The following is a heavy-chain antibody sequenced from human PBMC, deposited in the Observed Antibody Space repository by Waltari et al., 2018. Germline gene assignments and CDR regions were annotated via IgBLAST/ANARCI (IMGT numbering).Heavy chain of an antibody. V-gene: IGHV1-2*06. CDR2: INPNSCGT. CDR3: ARYYCGGDCSVDY. J-gene: IGHJ4*02. CDR1: GYTFTGYY. D-gene: IGHD2-21*01. Sequence: QVQLVQSGAEVKKPGASVKVSCKASGYTFTGYYMHWVRQAPGQGLEWMGRINPNSCGTNYAQKFQGRVTMTRDTSISTAYMELSRLRSDDTAVYYCARYYCGGDCSVDYWGQGTLVTVSS.